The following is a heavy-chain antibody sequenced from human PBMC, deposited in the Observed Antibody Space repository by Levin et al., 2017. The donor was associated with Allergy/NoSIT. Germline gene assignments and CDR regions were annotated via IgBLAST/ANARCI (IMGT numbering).Heavy chain of an antibody. CDR3: ARVYDSSGEDEYYFDY. CDR2: IYYSGST. Sequence: PSETLSLTCTVSGGSISSYYWSWIRQPPGKGLEWIGYIYYSGSTNYNPSLKSRVTISVDTSKNQFSLKLSSVTAADTAVYYCARVYDSSGEDEYYFDYWGQGTLVTVSS. J-gene: IGHJ4*02. D-gene: IGHD3-22*01. CDR1: GGSISSYY. V-gene: IGHV4-59*01.